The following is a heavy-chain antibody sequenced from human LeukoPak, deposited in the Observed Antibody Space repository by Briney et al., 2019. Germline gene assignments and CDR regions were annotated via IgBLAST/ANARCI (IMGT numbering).Heavy chain of an antibody. CDR2: IKSKTDGGTT. J-gene: IGHJ4*02. D-gene: IGHD6-13*01. CDR3: TTDFMYSSSLIGGYYFDY. CDR1: GFTFSNAW. Sequence: GGSLRLSCAASGFTFSNAWMSWVRQAPGKGLEWVGRIKSKTDGGTTDYAAPVKGRFTISRDDSKNTLYLQMNSLKTEDTAVYYCTTDFMYSSSLIGGYYFDYWGQGTLVTVSS. V-gene: IGHV3-15*01.